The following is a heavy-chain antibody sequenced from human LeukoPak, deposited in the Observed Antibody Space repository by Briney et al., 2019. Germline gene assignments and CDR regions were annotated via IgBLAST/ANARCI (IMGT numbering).Heavy chain of an antibody. CDR1: GFTFSSYS. CDR2: ISSGSYTI. V-gene: IGHV3-21*01. CDR3: ATSAVGGPNDY. Sequence: GGSLRLSCAASGFTFSSYSMNWVRQAPGKGLEWVSVISSGSYTIYYADSVKGRFTISRDNAKNSLYLQMNSLRAEDTAVCYCATSAVGGPNDYWGQGTLVTVSS. J-gene: IGHJ4*02. D-gene: IGHD6-13*01.